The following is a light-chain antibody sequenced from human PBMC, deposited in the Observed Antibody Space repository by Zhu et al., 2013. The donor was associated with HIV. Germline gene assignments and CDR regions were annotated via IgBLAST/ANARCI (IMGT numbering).Light chain of an antibody. CDR2: GAS. CDR1: QGVAIDS. Sequence: IVLTQSPGTLSLSPGDRATLSCRASQGVAIDSLAWYQQKPGQAPRLLIYGASSRASGIPDRFSGSGSGTDFTLTISRLEPEDFALYYCQQYGSSPLTFGGGTKVEIK. V-gene: IGKV3-20*01. J-gene: IGKJ4*01. CDR3: QQYGSSPLT.